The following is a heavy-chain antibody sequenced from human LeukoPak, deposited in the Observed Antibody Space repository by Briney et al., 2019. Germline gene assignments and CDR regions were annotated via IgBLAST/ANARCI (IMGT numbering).Heavy chain of an antibody. CDR1: GYTVTSYG. D-gene: IGHD6-19*01. CDR3: AIAGPSIAVDGTYY. J-gene: IGHJ4*02. CDR2: SSAYNGNT. Sequence: PSVKVACKASGYTVTSYGISWVRQAPGQGLKWKGWSSAYNGNTNYAQKLQGRVTMTTDTSTSTAYMELRSLRSDDTAVYYCAIAGPSIAVDGTYYWGQGTLVTVTS. V-gene: IGHV1-18*04.